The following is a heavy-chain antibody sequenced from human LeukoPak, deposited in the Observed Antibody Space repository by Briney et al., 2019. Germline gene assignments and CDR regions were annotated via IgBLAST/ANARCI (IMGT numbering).Heavy chain of an antibody. CDR3: ARPIFGVAKGNY. CDR2: IYTSGTT. V-gene: IGHV4-61*02. D-gene: IGHD3-3*01. Sequence: SQTLSLTCTVSGGSITSSTYYWSWVRRPAWKGLEWIGRIYTSGTTNYNPSLKSRVTISVDTSKNQFSLKLSSVTAADTAVYYCARPIFGVAKGNYWGQGTLVTVSS. J-gene: IGHJ4*02. CDR1: GGSITSSTYY.